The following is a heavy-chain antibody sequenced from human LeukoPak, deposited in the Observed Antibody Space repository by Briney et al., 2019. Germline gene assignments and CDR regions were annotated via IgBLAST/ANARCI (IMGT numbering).Heavy chain of an antibody. CDR1: GGAFSSYA. J-gene: IGHJ3*02. CDR3: ARDYFAGGWMVDAFDI. D-gene: IGHD6-19*01. Sequence: SVKVSCKASGGAFSSYAISWVRQAPGQGLEWMGRIIPIFGTANYAQKFQGRVTITTDESTSTAYMELSSLRSEDTAVYYCARDYFAGGWMVDAFDIWGQGTMVTVSS. V-gene: IGHV1-69*05. CDR2: IIPIFGTA.